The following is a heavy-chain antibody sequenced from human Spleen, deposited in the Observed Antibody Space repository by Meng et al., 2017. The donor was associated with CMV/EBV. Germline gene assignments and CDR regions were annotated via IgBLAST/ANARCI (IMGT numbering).Heavy chain of an antibody. CDR2: IYAGDSST. Sequence: GESLKISCVASGFTFSSYAMTWVRQAPGMGLEWVSIIYAGDSSTYYINSVKGRFTISRDNSKSTLYLQMNSLRGEDTAVYYCASSFLTPRAFDYWGQGTLVTVSS. V-gene: IGHV3-23*03. CDR3: ASSFLTPRAFDY. CDR1: GFTFSSYA. J-gene: IGHJ4*02.